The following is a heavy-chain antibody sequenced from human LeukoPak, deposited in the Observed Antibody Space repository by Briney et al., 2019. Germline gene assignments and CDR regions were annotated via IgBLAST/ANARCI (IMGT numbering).Heavy chain of an antibody. J-gene: IGHJ3*01. D-gene: IGHD5-24*01. CDR3: AKDIQLST. CDR2: IGASGEST. V-gene: IGHV3-23*01. CDR1: GFTFSVAA. Sequence: PGGSLRLSCAASGFTFSVAAMTWVCQAPGKGLEWVSLIGASGESTYYADSVKGRFTISSDNSKDTLSLQMNSLRVEDTAMYFCAKDIQLSTWGLGTMVTVSS.